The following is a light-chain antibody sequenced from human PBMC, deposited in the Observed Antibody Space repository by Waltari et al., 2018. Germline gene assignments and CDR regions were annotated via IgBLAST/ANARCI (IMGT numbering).Light chain of an antibody. J-gene: IGKJ4*01. CDR1: QSVGSY. CDR2: DAS. V-gene: IGKV3-11*01. CDR3: QHRSSWPTLT. Sequence: EIVLTQSPATLSLSPGDRATLSCRASQSVGSYLAWYQQKPGQSPCLLIFDASNRATGIPARFSGIGSGTDFTLTISSLEPEDFAVYYCQHRSSWPTLTFGGGTKVEIK.